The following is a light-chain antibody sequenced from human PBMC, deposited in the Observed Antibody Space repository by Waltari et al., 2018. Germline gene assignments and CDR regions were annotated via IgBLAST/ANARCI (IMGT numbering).Light chain of an antibody. V-gene: IGLV3-25*03. Sequence: SDELTQPPSVSVSPGQTARITCSGEILSKEYAYWYQHKPGQAPVLVIYKDSDRPSGIPDRFSGSSSGTTVTLTISAVQAEDEAAYYCQSTDASETFVFGTGTTVTVL. CDR1: ILSKEY. CDR2: KDS. J-gene: IGLJ1*01. CDR3: QSTDASETFV.